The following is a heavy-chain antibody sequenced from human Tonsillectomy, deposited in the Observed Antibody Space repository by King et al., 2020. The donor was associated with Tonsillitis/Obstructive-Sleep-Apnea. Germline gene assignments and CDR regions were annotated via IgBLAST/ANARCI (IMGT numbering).Heavy chain of an antibody. CDR3: VSEGCSAGRCYDEAFDI. Sequence: AQLVQSGAEVKKPGASVKVSCKASGYTFTNYAMHWVRQAPGQRLEWMAWINAGNGNTKYSQRLQGRVTVTRDTSASTAYMELSSLRSEDTAVYYCVSEGCSAGRCYDEAFDIWGQGTMVAVSS. V-gene: IGHV1-3*01. J-gene: IGHJ3*02. CDR2: INAGNGNT. CDR1: GYTFTNYA. D-gene: IGHD2-15*01.